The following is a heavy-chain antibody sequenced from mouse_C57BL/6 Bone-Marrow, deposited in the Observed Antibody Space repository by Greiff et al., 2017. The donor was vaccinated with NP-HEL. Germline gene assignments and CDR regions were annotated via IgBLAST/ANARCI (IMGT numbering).Heavy chain of an antibody. Sequence: EVKVEESGGGLVQPGGSMKLSCVASGFTFSNYWMNWVRQSPEKGLEWVAQIRLKSDNYATHYADSVKGRFTISRDDSKSSVYLQMNNLRAEDTGIYYCTANYYGSSYGPYAMDYWGQGTSVTVSS. J-gene: IGHJ4*01. D-gene: IGHD1-1*01. CDR1: GFTFSNYW. CDR3: TANYYGSSYGPYAMDY. CDR2: IRLKSDNYAT. V-gene: IGHV6-3*01.